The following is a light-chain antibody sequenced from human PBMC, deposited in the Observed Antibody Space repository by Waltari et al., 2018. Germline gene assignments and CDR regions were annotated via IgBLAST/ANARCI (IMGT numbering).Light chain of an antibody. V-gene: IGLV1-40*01. J-gene: IGLJ3*02. CDR3: QSYDSRQTAV. Sequence: QSVLTQPPSVSGAPGQSVTISCTGTSSNIGAGFDVHWYQHLPGGAPKLLIYACSNRPSGVPDRFYGSKSGTSASLAINGIQSEDEADYYCQSYDSRQTAVFGGGTKLTVL. CDR1: SSNIGAGFD. CDR2: ACS.